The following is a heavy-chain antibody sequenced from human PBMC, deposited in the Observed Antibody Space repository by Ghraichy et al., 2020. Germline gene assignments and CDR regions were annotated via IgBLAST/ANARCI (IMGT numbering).Heavy chain of an antibody. D-gene: IGHD6-13*01. J-gene: IGHJ4*02. CDR1: GFNFSRFW. CDR2: IKQDGSEK. V-gene: IGHV3-7*01. Sequence: GGSLRLSCAASGFNFSRFWMTWVRQAPGKGLEWVANIKQDGSEKYFVDSVKGRFTISRDDAKNSMYLQMNSLRAEDTAIYYCARVLTPHVAAAPFDYWGQGTLVTVSS. CDR3: ARVLTPHVAAAPFDY.